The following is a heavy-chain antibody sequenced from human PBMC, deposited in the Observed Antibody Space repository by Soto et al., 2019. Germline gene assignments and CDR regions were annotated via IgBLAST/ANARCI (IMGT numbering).Heavy chain of an antibody. CDR2: IIPILGIA. J-gene: IGHJ5*02. D-gene: IGHD2-2*01. CDR1: GGTFSSYT. CDR3: ARSVVVPAAMGWFDP. Sequence: SVKVSCKASGGTFSSYTISWVRQAPGQGLEWMGRIIPILGIANYAQKFQGRVTITADKSTSTAYMELSSLRSEDTAVYYCARSVVVPAAMGWFDPWGQGTLVTVSS. V-gene: IGHV1-69*02.